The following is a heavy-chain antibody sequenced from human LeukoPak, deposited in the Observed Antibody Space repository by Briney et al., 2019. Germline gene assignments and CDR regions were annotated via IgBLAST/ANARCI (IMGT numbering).Heavy chain of an antibody. D-gene: IGHD3-10*01. J-gene: IGHJ4*02. CDR1: GYSISSYY. CDR2: FHITGST. V-gene: IGHV4-4*07. CDR3: ASMSQPSGSFDL. Sequence: PSETLSLTCTVSGYSISSYYWSWIRQPAGKGLEWIGRFHITGSTTYNPSLKSRLTISVDTSRNQFSLKLRSVTAADTAVYYCASMSQPSGSFDLWGQGTLVTVSS.